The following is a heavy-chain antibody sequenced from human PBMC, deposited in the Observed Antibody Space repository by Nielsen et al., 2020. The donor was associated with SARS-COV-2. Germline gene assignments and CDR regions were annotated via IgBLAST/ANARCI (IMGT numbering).Heavy chain of an antibody. CDR1: FGSFSDYS. CDR2: ITYSGST. V-gene: IGHV4-34*01. CDR3: ARANPGLIQLDQ. D-gene: IGHD1-14*01. Sequence: GSLRLSCGVSFGSFSDYSWGWIRQPPGKGLEWIGVITYSGSTNYNPSLMSRVTISIVPSKSQFSLRLSSLTAADTATYYCARANPGLIQLDQWGQGTPVIVSS. J-gene: IGHJ5*02.